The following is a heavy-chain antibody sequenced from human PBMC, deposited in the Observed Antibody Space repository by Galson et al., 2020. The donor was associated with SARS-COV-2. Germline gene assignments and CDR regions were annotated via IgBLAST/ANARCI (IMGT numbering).Heavy chain of an antibody. V-gene: IGHV4-30-2*01. CDR3: ARRYTYGLSPYWYFDL. D-gene: IGHD5-18*01. Sequence: SETLSLTCCVSGGSISSGGYSWTWIRQPPGKGLEWIGYVYHSGATQYNPSLKSRLTISVDRSKNQLSLKLTSVTAADTAVYYCARRYTYGLSPYWYFDLWGRGTLVTVSS. CDR2: VYHSGAT. J-gene: IGHJ2*01. CDR1: GGSISSGGYS.